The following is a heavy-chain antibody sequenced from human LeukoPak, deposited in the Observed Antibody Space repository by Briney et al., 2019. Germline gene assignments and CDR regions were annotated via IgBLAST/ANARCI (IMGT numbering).Heavy chain of an antibody. V-gene: IGHV4-59*08. J-gene: IGHJ3*01. Sequence: PSETLSLTCTISGGSVSSTYYWSWIRQPPGKGLEWIAYIHYSGSTNYNPSLKSRVTISVDTSKTRFSLTLSSVTAADTAVYYCARHHLVVGAITWGQGTMVTVSS. CDR1: GGSVSSTYY. D-gene: IGHD2-15*01. CDR3: ARHHLVVGAIT. CDR2: IHYSGST.